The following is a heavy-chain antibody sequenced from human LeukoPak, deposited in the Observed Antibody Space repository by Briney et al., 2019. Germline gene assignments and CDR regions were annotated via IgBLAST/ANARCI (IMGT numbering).Heavy chain of an antibody. J-gene: IGHJ4*02. CDR2: INYDGSEK. CDR1: RFTFTSYW. Sequence: GGSLRLSCAASRFTFTSYWMSWVRQAPGKGLEWVANINYDGSEKYYSDSVKGRFTISRDNAKNSLYLHMNSLRAEDTAVYYCARVRVGGTNYFDSWGQGTLVTVSS. V-gene: IGHV3-7*04. CDR3: ARVRVGGTNYFDS. D-gene: IGHD3-22*01.